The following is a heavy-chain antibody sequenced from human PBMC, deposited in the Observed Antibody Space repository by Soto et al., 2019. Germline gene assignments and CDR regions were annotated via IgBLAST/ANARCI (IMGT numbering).Heavy chain of an antibody. J-gene: IGHJ4*02. Sequence: LRLSCSVAGFTVSDSMSWVRQAPGKGLECVSFIHSDGSTHYTDSVRGRFTISRDNSKNQFSLKLSSVTAADTAVYYCARSDYGDYVNYWGQGTLVTAPQ. CDR3: ARSDYGDYVNY. V-gene: IGHV3-53*05. CDR1: GFTVSDS. D-gene: IGHD4-17*01. CDR2: IHSDGST.